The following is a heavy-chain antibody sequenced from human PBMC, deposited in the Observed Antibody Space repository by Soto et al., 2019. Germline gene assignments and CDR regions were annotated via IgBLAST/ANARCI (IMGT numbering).Heavy chain of an antibody. J-gene: IGHJ4*02. V-gene: IGHV3-7*01. CDR3: ARDRAMDDY. CDR1: GFTFSNYW. Sequence: HPGGSLRLSCAASGFTFSNYWINWVRQAPGKGLEWVANINQDGNKKNYVDSVKGRFTISRDNARNSLYLQMNSLRAEDTAMYYCARDRAMDDYWGQGTLVTVSS. CDR2: INQDGNKK.